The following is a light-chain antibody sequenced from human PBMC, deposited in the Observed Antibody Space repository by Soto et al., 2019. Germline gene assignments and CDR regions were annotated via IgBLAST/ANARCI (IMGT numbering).Light chain of an antibody. J-gene: IGLJ1*01. CDR1: SSDVGGYNY. V-gene: IGLV2-14*01. CDR3: SSYTSSSTPWV. Sequence: QSVLTQPASVSGSPGQSITISCTGTSSDVGGYNYVSWYQQSSGKAPKLLIYDVTNRPSGVSDRFSGSKSGNTASLTISGLQAEDEADYSCSSYTSSSTPWVFGTGTKVTVL. CDR2: DVT.